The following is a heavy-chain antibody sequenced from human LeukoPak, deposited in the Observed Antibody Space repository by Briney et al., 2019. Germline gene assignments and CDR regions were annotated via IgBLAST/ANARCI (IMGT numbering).Heavy chain of an antibody. CDR1: GGSISSYY. CDR2: LYTSGST. CDR3: ARDLSMVVTGYMDV. V-gene: IGHV4-4*07. Sequence: SETLSLTCTASGGSISSYYWSWIRQPAGKGLEWIGRLYTSGSTTYNPSLKSRVTMSVDTSKSQFSLKLSSVTAADTAVYYCARDLSMVVTGYMDVWGKGTTVTVSS. J-gene: IGHJ6*03. D-gene: IGHD4-23*01.